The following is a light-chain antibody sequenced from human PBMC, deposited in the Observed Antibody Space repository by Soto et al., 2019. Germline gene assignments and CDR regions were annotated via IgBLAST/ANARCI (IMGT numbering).Light chain of an antibody. CDR2: QDD. Sequence: SYELTQPPSVSVSPGQTASITCSGDKLGNKDAYWYQQKPGQSPVLVIYQDDKRPSGIPDRFSGSNSGNTATLTISGTQAVDEADYYCQAWDSSVYVFGTGTKLTVL. CDR1: KLGNKD. V-gene: IGLV3-1*01. CDR3: QAWDSSVYV. J-gene: IGLJ1*01.